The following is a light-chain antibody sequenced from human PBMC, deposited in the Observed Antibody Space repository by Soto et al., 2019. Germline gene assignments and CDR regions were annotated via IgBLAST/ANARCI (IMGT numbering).Light chain of an antibody. CDR3: QKYNSGPQT. Sequence: DIVMTQSPSTLSACVGDRVTISCRASQSISSYLAWYQQKPGKAPRLLIYAASTWETGIPARFSGSGSGTDFTLTISSLQPEDVAVYYCQKYNSGPQTFGQGTKVEIK. J-gene: IGKJ1*01. CDR1: QSISSY. V-gene: IGKV1-27*01. CDR2: AAS.